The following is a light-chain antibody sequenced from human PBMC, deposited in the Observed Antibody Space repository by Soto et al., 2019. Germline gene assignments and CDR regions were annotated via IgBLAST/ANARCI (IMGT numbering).Light chain of an antibody. Sequence: ELVLTQSPGTLSLSPGERATLSCRASQSVSSSSYLAWYQQKPGQAPRLLIYGASSRATGIPDRFSGSGSATDFSITISRLEPDDFAVYYCRQYGSSPSYTFGQGTKLEIK. CDR2: GAS. CDR3: RQYGSSPSYT. CDR1: QSVSSSSY. V-gene: IGKV3-20*01. J-gene: IGKJ2*01.